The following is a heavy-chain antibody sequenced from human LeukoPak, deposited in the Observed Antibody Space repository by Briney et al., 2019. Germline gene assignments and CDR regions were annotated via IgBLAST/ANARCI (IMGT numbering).Heavy chain of an antibody. D-gene: IGHD4-17*01. CDR2: ISWNSGSI. Sequence: GGSLRLFCAASGFTFDDYAMHWVRQAPGKGLEWVSGISWNSGSIGYADSVKGRFTISRDNAKNSLYLQMNSLRAEDTALYYCAKGLYGDSRYGMDVWGQGTTVTVSS. CDR3: AKGLYGDSRYGMDV. CDR1: GFTFDDYA. J-gene: IGHJ6*02. V-gene: IGHV3-9*01.